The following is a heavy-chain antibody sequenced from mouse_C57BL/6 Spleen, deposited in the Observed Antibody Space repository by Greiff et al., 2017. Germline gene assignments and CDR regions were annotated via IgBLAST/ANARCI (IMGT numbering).Heavy chain of an antibody. CDR2: IDPEDGET. V-gene: IGHV14-2*01. J-gene: IGHJ2*01. Sequence: VQLKQSGAELVKPGAPVKLSCTASGFNIKDYYMHWVKQRTEQGLEWIGRIDPEDGETKYAPKFQGKATITADTSSNTAYLQLSSLTSEDTAVYYCARGAYYFDYWGQGTTLTVSS. CDR3: ARGAYYFDY. CDR1: GFNIKDYY.